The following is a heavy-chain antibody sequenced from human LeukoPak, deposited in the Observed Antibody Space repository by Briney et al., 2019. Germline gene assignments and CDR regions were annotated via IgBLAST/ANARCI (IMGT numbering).Heavy chain of an antibody. CDR3: ARLKFDSTGYSPGYYMDV. J-gene: IGHJ6*03. Sequence: SDTLSLTCTVSGGSIISNYWNWIRQPAGKGLEWIGRIYGSGITDYNPSLKSRVTMSLDTSKKQFSLKLRSVTAADTVVYYCARLKFDSTGYSPGYYMDVWDKGTTVTVFS. V-gene: IGHV4-4*07. D-gene: IGHD3-22*01. CDR2: IYGSGIT. CDR1: GGSIISNY.